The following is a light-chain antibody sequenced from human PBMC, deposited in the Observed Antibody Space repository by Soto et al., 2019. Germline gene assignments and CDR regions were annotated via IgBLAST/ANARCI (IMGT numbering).Light chain of an antibody. Sequence: DIQMTQSPSSLSASVGDRVTITCRASQSIGSCLAWYQQKPGKAPKLLIYNASILESGVPARFGGSGSGTGFVLIISSRQPDDIAPYYCQQYNLWPFRQGTKVEI. CDR1: QSIGSC. CDR3: QQYNLWP. V-gene: IGKV1-5*01. CDR2: NAS. J-gene: IGKJ1*01.